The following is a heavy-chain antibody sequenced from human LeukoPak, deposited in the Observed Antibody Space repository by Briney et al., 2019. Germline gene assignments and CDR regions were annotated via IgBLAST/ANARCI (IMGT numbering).Heavy chain of an antibody. Sequence: GGSLRLSCAASGFTFSSYAMHWVRQAPGKGLEWVAVISYDGSNKYYADSVKGRFTISRDNSKNTLYLQMNSLRAEDTAVYYCARGYYGSGTYYIDYWGQGTLVTVSS. V-gene: IGHV3-30*04. D-gene: IGHD3-10*01. CDR3: ARGYYGSGTYYIDY. J-gene: IGHJ4*02. CDR1: GFTFSSYA. CDR2: ISYDGSNK.